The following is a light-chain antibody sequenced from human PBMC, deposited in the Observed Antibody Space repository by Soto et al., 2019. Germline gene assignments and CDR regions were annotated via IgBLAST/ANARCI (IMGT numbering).Light chain of an antibody. Sequence: EIVLTQSPGPLSLSPGEGATLSCRASQSVSSSYIDWYQQRPGQTPSLLIYGASTRATGIPDRFSGSGSGTHFTGTISTLEPGESKVYYCPHFGGTSFTCCQGTRLEIK. V-gene: IGKV3-20*01. CDR3: PHFGGTSFT. J-gene: IGKJ5*01. CDR2: GAS. CDR1: QSVSSSY.